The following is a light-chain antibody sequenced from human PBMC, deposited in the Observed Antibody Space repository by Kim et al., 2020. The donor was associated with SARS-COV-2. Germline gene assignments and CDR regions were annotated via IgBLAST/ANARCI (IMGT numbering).Light chain of an antibody. V-gene: IGKV1-5*03. CDR3: QQYYSYSGT. CDR1: QSLVSW. CDR2: KAS. J-gene: IGKJ2*01. Sequence: SAAFGYRVTITCQASQSLVSWVAWYQQKPGTAPKLLSHKASILQTGVPSRFSGSGPGTEFTLTITSLQPDEIATYYCQQYYSYSGTFGQGTKLEI.